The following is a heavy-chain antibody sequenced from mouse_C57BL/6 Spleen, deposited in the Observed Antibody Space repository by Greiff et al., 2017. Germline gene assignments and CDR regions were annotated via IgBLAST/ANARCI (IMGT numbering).Heavy chain of an antibody. Sequence: QVQLQQPGAELVMPGASVKLSCKASGYTFTSYWMHWVKQRPGQGLEWIGEIDPSDSYTNYNQKFKGKSTMTVDKSSSTAYMQRSSLTSEDSAVYYCARGGSSYYYAMDYWGQGTSVTVSS. CDR3: ARGGSSYYYAMDY. V-gene: IGHV1-69*01. CDR2: IDPSDSYT. J-gene: IGHJ4*01. CDR1: GYTFTSYW. D-gene: IGHD1-1*01.